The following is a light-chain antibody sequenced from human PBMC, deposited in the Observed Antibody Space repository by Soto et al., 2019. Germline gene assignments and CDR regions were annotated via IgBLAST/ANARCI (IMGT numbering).Light chain of an antibody. CDR2: GAS. CDR3: QQYGSSPRLT. V-gene: IGKV3-20*01. Sequence: EIVLTQSPGTLSLSPGERATLSCRASQSVSNNYLAWYQQRPGQAPRLLIYGASSRATGIPDRFSGSGSGTDFALTISRLEPEDFAVYYWQQYGSSPRLTFGGGTKVEIK. CDR1: QSVSNNY. J-gene: IGKJ4*01.